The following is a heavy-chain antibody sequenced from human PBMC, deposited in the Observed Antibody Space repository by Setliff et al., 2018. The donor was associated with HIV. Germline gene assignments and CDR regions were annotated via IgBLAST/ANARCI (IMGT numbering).Heavy chain of an antibody. CDR2: AYHSGRT. J-gene: IGHJ4*02. V-gene: IGHV4-34*01. CDR1: GGSFSGYY. D-gene: IGHD3-16*01. CDR3: VHSLLGAPMVDY. Sequence: PSETLSLTCAVYGGSFSGYYWGWIRQSPGKGLEWIGNAYHSGRTYYNPSLKSRVAMSIDTSKNQFSLRLNSVTAADTAMYYCVHSLLGAPMVDYWGQGTLVTVSS.